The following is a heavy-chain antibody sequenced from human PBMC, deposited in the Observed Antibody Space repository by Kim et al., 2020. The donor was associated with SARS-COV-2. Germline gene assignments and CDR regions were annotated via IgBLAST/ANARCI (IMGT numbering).Heavy chain of an antibody. J-gene: IGHJ6*03. D-gene: IGHD3-3*01. Sequence: GGSLRLSCAASGFTVSTNYINWVRQAPGKGPEWVSVIYSAGSTFYADSVKGRFTISRDNSKNTLYLQMNSLRAEDTAVYYCARRADFYYYMDDWCKGTTV. CDR2: IYSAGST. CDR1: GFTVSTNY. CDR3: ARRADFYYYMDD. V-gene: IGHV3-66*01.